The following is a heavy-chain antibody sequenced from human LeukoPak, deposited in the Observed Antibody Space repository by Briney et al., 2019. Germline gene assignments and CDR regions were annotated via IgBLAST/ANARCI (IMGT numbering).Heavy chain of an antibody. V-gene: IGHV3-30*18. CDR1: GFXFRNYG. J-gene: IGHJ4*02. D-gene: IGHD5-18*01. CDR2: ISNDGSDK. CDR3: AKDGDTGAAGYYFDY. Sequence: PGRSLRLSCAASGFXFRNYGIHWVRQAPGKGLEWVAVISNDGSDKYHTDSVKGRFTISRDNSQNTLYLQMNSLRDEDTALYRCAKDGDTGAAGYYFDYRGQGTLVTVSS.